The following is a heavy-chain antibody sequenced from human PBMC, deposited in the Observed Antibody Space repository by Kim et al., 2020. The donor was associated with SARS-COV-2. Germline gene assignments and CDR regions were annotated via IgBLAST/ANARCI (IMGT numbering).Heavy chain of an antibody. Sequence: GGSLRLSCAASGFTFSSYSMNWVRQAPGKGLEWVSYIGSSSSTIYYADSVKGRFTISRDNAKNSLYLQMNSLRAEDTAVYYCSRDNPLTAWFDYWGQGTL. CDR3: SRDNPLTAWFDY. J-gene: IGHJ4*02. CDR1: GFTFSSYS. V-gene: IGHV3-48*01. CDR2: IGSSSSTI. D-gene: IGHD5-18*01.